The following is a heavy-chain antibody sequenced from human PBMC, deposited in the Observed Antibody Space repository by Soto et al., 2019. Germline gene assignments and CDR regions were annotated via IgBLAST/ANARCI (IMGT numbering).Heavy chain of an antibody. Sequence: SETLSLTCTVSGGSISSYYWSWIRQPPGKGLEWIGYIYYSGSTNYNPSLKSRVTISVDTSKNQFSLKLSSVTAADTAVYYCARGGDFDWLLYAWFDPWGQGTLVTVSS. CDR2: IYYSGST. J-gene: IGHJ5*02. CDR3: ARGGDFDWLLYAWFDP. D-gene: IGHD3-9*01. CDR1: GGSISSYY. V-gene: IGHV4-59*08.